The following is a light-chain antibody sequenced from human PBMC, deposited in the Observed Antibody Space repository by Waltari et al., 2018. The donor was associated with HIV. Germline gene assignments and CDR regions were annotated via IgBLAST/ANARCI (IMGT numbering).Light chain of an antibody. CDR3: CSYAGSSTFYV. CDR2: EVS. CDR1: SSDVGSYKL. J-gene: IGLJ1*01. V-gene: IGLV2-23*02. Sequence: QSALTQPASVSGSPGQSITITCTGTSSDVGSYKLVSWYQQHPGKAPKLIIYEVSKRPSGVSNRFSGSKSGNTASLTISGLQAEDEADYYCCSYAGSSTFYVFGTGTKVTVL.